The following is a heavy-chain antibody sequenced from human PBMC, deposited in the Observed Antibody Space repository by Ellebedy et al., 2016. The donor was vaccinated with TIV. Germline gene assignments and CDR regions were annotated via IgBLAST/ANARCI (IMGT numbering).Heavy chain of an antibody. D-gene: IGHD6-19*01. Sequence: PGGSLRLSCTTSEFTLMNYAMSWVRQAPGKGLEWVSTVGGAGNRAYYADSVKGRFSISSDIPKNTLYLQMDSLGAEDTAVYYCAKTASKGRGWRTPIDYWGQGTLVTVSS. V-gene: IGHV3-23*01. CDR2: VGGAGNRA. J-gene: IGHJ4*02. CDR1: EFTLMNYA. CDR3: AKTASKGRGWRTPIDY.